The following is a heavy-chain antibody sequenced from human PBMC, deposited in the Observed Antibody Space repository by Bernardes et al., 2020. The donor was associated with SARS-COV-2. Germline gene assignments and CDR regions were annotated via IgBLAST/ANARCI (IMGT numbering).Heavy chain of an antibody. CDR2: IYPGDSDT. J-gene: IGHJ3*02. Sequence: GEHLKSSCKGSGYSFTSYWIGWVRQMPGKGLEWMGIIYPGDSDTRYSPSFQGQVTISADKSISTAYLQWSSLKASDTAMYYCARQLWSSGWDDAFDIWGQGTMVTVSS. CDR3: ARQLWSSGWDDAFDI. CDR1: GYSFTSYW. V-gene: IGHV5-51*01. D-gene: IGHD6-19*01.